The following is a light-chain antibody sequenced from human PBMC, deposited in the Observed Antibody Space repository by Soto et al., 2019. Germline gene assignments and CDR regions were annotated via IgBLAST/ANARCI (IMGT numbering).Light chain of an antibody. Sequence: DIQMTQSPSTLSASVGERVTITCRASQSISSRLAWYQQKPGKAPKLLIYKASSLESGVPSRFSGSGSGTEFTLTISSLQPDDFATYYCQQYNSYPWTFGQGTKVEIK. V-gene: IGKV1-5*03. CDR3: QQYNSYPWT. CDR1: QSISSR. J-gene: IGKJ1*01. CDR2: KAS.